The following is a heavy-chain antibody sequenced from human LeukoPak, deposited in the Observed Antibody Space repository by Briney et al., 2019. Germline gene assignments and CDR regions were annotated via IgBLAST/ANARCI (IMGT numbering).Heavy chain of an antibody. J-gene: IGHJ4*02. CDR1: GFTFSNAW. D-gene: IGHD6-19*01. CDR3: TTPRREMAVAVGDY. CDR2: IKSKTDGGTT. V-gene: IGHV3-15*01. Sequence: PGGSLRLSCAASGFTFSNAWVSWVRQAPGKGLEWVGRIKSKTDGGTTADAVPGRGRITISRDDSKNTLYLQMNSQKTEDTAVYYCTTPRREMAVAVGDYWREGTLVTVSS.